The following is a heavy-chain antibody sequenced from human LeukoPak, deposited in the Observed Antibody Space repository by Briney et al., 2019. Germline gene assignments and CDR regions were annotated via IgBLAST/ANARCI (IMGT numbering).Heavy chain of an antibody. J-gene: IGHJ4*02. CDR3: ARAVVVVPAAIYYDSSGYLFDY. Sequence: AASVKVSCKASGYTFTGYYMHWVRQAPGQGLEWMGWINPNSGGTNYAQKFQGRVTMTRDTSIGTAYMELSRLRSDDTAVYYCARAVVVVPAAIYYDSSGYLFDYWGQGTLVTVSS. D-gene: IGHD2-2*02. CDR2: INPNSGGT. CDR1: GYTFTGYY. V-gene: IGHV1-2*02.